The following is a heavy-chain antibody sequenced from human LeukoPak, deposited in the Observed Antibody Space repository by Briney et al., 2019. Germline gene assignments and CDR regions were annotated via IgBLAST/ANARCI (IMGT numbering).Heavy chain of an antibody. CDR3: AKPLGTMVRGKNIFDY. CDR1: GFTFSSYA. V-gene: IGHV3-23*01. J-gene: IGHJ4*02. D-gene: IGHD3-10*01. Sequence: LSGGSLRLSCAASGFTFSSYAMSWVRQAPGKGLEWVSAISGSGGSTYYADSVKGRFTISRDNSKNTLYLQMNSLRAEDTAVYYCAKPLGTMVRGKNIFDYRGQGTLVTVSS. CDR2: ISGSGGST.